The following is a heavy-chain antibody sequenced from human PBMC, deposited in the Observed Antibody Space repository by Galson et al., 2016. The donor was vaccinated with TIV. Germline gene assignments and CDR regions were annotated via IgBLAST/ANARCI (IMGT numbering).Heavy chain of an antibody. D-gene: IGHD1-26*01. CDR1: GGSISRGVYY. J-gene: IGHJ6*03. V-gene: IGHV4-61*02. Sequence: TLSLTCSVSGGSISRGVYYWSWIRQPAGKPLEWVGRIFTSGSLNYNPSFASRVTISMDTSRNQFSLTLTSVTAADTAVYYCARDDEKNAVNGGRGFYMDIWGKGTTVTVSS. CDR2: IFTSGSL. CDR3: ARDDEKNAVNGGRGFYMDI.